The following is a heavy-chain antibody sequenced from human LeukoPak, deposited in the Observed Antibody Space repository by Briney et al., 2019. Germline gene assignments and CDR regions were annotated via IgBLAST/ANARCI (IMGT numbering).Heavy chain of an antibody. V-gene: IGHV3-21*01. CDR1: GFTFSSYS. J-gene: IGHJ4*02. D-gene: IGHD3-16*01. CDR2: ISSSSSYI. CDR3: ARVGGGAEYYFDY. Sequence: TGGSLRLSCAASGFTFSSYSMNWVRQAPGKGLEWVSSISSSSSYIYYADSVKGRFTISRDNAKNSLYLQMNSLRAEDTAVYYCARVGGGAEYYFDYWGQGTLVTVSS.